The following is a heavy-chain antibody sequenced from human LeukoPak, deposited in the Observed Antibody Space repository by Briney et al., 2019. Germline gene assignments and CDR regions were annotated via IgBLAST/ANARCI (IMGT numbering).Heavy chain of an antibody. CDR3: ARRDVGATIDY. V-gene: IGHV4-39*01. Sequence: SETLSLTCTVSGDSISSSRFYWAWIRQPPGKGLEWIGSILCTGRTFYNPSLKSRVNISVDTSKNQFSLRLGSESASDTAVYYCARRDVGATIDYWGQGTLVTVSS. CDR2: ILCTGRT. D-gene: IGHD1-26*01. CDR1: GDSISSSRFY. J-gene: IGHJ4*02.